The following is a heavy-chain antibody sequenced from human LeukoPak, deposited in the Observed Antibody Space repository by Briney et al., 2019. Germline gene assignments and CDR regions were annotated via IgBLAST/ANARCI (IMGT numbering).Heavy chain of an antibody. CDR3: ARQTILDF. Sequence: SSETLSLTCTVSGDSISSYYWSWIRQPPGKGLEWIGHIHYSGSTNYNPSLNSRVTMSVDTSKNQFSLKLSSVTAADTAVYYCARQTILDFWGQGTLVTVSS. V-gene: IGHV4-59*08. J-gene: IGHJ4*02. CDR1: GDSISSYY. CDR2: IHYSGST. D-gene: IGHD3-9*01.